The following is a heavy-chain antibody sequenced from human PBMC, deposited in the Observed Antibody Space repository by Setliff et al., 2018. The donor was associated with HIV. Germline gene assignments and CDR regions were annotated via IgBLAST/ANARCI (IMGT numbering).Heavy chain of an antibody. D-gene: IGHD1-26*01. V-gene: IGHV4-39*01. CDR1: GGSISNNSYY. J-gene: IGHJ6*03. Sequence: SETLSLTCTVSGGSISNNSYYWGWVRQPPGKGLELIGNIYYTGSTHHNPSLESRVATSVDTSKNQFSLKLSSVTAADTAVYYCARIVRWELVATSTFFYYYMDVWGKGTTVTVSS. CDR2: IYYTGST. CDR3: ARIVRWELVATSTFFYYYMDV.